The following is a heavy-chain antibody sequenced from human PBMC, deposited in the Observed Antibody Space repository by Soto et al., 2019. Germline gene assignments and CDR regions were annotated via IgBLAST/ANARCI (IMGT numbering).Heavy chain of an antibody. J-gene: IGHJ6*02. V-gene: IGHV4-4*02. D-gene: IGHD2-15*01. CDR1: GLTVRSNW. CDR2: IYHSGST. Sequence: GSLRLSCASSGLTVRSNWWSLVRQPPGKGLEWIGEIYHSGSTNYNPSLKSRVTISVDKSKNQFSLKLSSVTAADTAVYYCARAGRGYCSGGSCYSGLHGMDVWGQGTTVTVSS. CDR3: ARAGRGYCSGGSCYSGLHGMDV.